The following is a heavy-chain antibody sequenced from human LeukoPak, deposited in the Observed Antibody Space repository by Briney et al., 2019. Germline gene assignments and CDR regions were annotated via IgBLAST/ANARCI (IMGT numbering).Heavy chain of an antibody. CDR2: IYFSGGT. D-gene: IGHD3-10*01. J-gene: IGHJ4*02. Sequence: SETLSLTCTVSGGSISSYYWGWIRQPPGKGLEWIGSIYFSGGTYYNASLKSRVTISVGTSKNQFSLKLSSVTAADTVVYYCARQTGSGLFSLPGGQGTLVTVSS. CDR3: ARQTGSGLFSLP. V-gene: IGHV4-39*01. CDR1: GGSISSYY.